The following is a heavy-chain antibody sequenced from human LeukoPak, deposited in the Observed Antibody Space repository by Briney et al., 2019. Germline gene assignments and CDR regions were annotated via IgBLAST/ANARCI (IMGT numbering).Heavy chain of an antibody. CDR2: ISSSSSYI. CDR3: ARASVQIVGVPAASRYYYYGMDV. Sequence: GGSLRLSCAASGFTFSSYSMNWVRQAPGKGLEWVSSISSSSSYIHYADSVKGRFTISRDNAKNSLYLQMNSLRAEDTAVYYCARASVQIVGVPAASRYYYYGMDVWGQGTTVTVSS. V-gene: IGHV3-21*01. CDR1: GFTFSSYS. D-gene: IGHD2-2*01. J-gene: IGHJ6*02.